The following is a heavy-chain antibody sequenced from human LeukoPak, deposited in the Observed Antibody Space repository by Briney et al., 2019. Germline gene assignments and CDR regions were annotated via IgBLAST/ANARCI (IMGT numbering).Heavy chain of an antibody. CDR3: ARGDVTIQQLFGSDKAGLDY. Sequence: GASVKVSCKASGYTFSSYAMNWVRQAPGQGLEWMGWINTNTGNPTYAQGFTGRFVFSLDTSVSTAYLQIGSLKAEDTAVYYCARGDVTIQQLFGSDKAGLDYWGQGTLVTVSS. V-gene: IGHV7-4-1*01. J-gene: IGHJ4*02. CDR1: GYTFSSYA. CDR2: INTNTGNP. D-gene: IGHD6-13*01.